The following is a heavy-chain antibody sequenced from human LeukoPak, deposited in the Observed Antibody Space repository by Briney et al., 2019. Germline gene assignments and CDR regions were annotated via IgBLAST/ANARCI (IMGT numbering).Heavy chain of an antibody. D-gene: IGHD3-10*01. CDR2: ISNDGTIQ. V-gene: IGHV3-30*04. CDR1: GFTFSIYE. Sequence: GGSLRLSCAASGFTFSIYEMNRVRQAPGKGLEWLAVISNDGTIQYYADSVKGRFTISRDNSRNIMNLQTDSLRPEDTALYYCARAMVRGVIPYWGQGTLVTVSS. J-gene: IGHJ4*02. CDR3: ARAMVRGVIPY.